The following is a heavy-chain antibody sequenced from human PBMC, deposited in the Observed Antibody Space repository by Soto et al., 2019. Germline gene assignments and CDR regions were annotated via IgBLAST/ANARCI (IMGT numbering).Heavy chain of an antibody. J-gene: IGHJ5*02. Sequence: SETLSLTCTVSGGSISSGGYYWSWIRQHPGKGLEWIGYIYYSVSTYYNPSLKSRVTISVDTSKNQFSLKLSSVTAADTAVYYCARVSADFWSGSWFDPWGQGTMVTVSS. CDR3: ARVSADFWSGSWFDP. D-gene: IGHD3-3*01. V-gene: IGHV4-31*03. CDR2: IYYSVST. CDR1: GGSISSGGYY.